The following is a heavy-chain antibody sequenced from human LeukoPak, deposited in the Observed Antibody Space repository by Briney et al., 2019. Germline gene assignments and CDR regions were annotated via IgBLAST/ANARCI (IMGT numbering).Heavy chain of an antibody. Sequence: PGGSLRLSCAASGFTFDDYAMPWVRQAPGKGLEWVSGISWNSGSIGYADSVKGRFTISRDNAKNSLYPQMNSLRAEDTALYYCAKAPRGGTTTSDAFDIWGQGTMVTVSS. V-gene: IGHV3-9*01. CDR3: AKAPRGGTTTSDAFDI. CDR2: ISWNSGSI. D-gene: IGHD1-1*01. J-gene: IGHJ3*02. CDR1: GFTFDDYA.